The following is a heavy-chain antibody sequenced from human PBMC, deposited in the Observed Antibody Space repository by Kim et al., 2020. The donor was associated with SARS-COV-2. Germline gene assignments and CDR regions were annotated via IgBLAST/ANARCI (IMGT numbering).Heavy chain of an antibody. Sequence: SETLSLTCSVSGDSIGGSSYFWGWFRQPPGKGLEFIGSISYTGSTFYNPSLKSRVTMSVDSSKNQFFLNLGSLTAADTAVYYCTRPHTALAAKVAYWGQG. CDR3: TRPHTALAAKVAY. V-gene: IGHV4-39*07. J-gene: IGHJ4*02. D-gene: IGHD5-18*01. CDR2: ISYTGST. CDR1: GDSIGGSSYF.